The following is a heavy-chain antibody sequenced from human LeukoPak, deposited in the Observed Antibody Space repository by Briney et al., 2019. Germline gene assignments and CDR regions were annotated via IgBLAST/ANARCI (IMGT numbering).Heavy chain of an antibody. CDR1: GYTFTSYG. CDR2: ISAYNGNT. Sequence: ASVKVSCKASGYTFTSYGISWVRQAPGQGLEWMGWISAYNGNTNYAQKLQGRVTMTTDTSTSTAYMELRSLRSDDTAVYYCARGLRPGPDNHYGMDVWGQGTTVTVSS. J-gene: IGHJ6*02. D-gene: IGHD3-16*01. V-gene: IGHV1-18*01. CDR3: ARGLRPGPDNHYGMDV.